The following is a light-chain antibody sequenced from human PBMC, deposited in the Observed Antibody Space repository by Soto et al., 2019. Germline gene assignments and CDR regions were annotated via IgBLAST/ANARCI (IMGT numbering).Light chain of an antibody. J-gene: IGKJ3*01. CDR3: QQLNNFVFP. V-gene: IGKV1-9*01. CDR1: QGINSY. Sequence: IQLTQSPSSLSASVGDRVTITCRASQGINSYLAWYQQKPGEAPKLLIYATSNLQSGVPSRFSGSGSGTDFTLTISSLQPEDFATYYCQQLNNFVFPFGPGTKVDIK. CDR2: ATS.